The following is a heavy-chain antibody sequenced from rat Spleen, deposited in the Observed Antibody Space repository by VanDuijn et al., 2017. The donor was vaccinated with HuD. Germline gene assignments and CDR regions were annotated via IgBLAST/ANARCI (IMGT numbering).Heavy chain of an antibody. Sequence: EVQLVESGGGLVQPGRSLKLSCAASGFTFSDYGLAWVRQAPTKGLEWVATISYADGGSTYYPDNVKGRFTISRDNAKNALYLQMNNLRSEDTAIYYCTRYYEGYVMDVWGQGASVTVSS. CDR2: ISYADGGST. CDR1: GFTFSDYG. V-gene: IGHV5-29*01. D-gene: IGHD1-12*01. J-gene: IGHJ4*01. CDR3: TRYYEGYVMDV.